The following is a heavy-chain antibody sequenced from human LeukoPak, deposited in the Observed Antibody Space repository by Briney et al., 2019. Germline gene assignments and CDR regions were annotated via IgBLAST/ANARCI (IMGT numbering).Heavy chain of an antibody. Sequence: GGSLRLSCAASGFTFSSSWVHWVRQAPGKGLVWVSRINSDGSITSYADSVKGRFTISRDNAKNTLYLQMNSLRGEDTAVYYCAKGGSKAQDYWGQGALVTVSS. CDR2: INSDGSIT. CDR1: GFTFSSSW. V-gene: IGHV3-74*01. CDR3: AKGGSKAQDY. J-gene: IGHJ4*02. D-gene: IGHD4-11*01.